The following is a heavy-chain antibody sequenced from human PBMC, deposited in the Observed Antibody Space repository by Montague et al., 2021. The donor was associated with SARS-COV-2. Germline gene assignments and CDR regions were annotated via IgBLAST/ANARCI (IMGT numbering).Heavy chain of an antibody. J-gene: IGHJ6*02. CDR2: IYYSGST. CDR1: GGSISSSSYY. D-gene: IGHD6-13*01. CDR3: ARVGSQQVVRLSGMDV. V-gene: IGHV4-39*07. Sequence: SETLSLTCTVSGGSISSSSYYWGWIRQPPGKGLDWIVSIYYSGSTYFNPSLKSRVTISVDTSKNQFSLKLSSVTATDTAFYYCARVGSQQVVRLSGMDVWGQGTTVTVSS.